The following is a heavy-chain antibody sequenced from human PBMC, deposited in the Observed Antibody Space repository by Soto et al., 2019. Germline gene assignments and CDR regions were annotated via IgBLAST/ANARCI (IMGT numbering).Heavy chain of an antibody. J-gene: IGHJ6*02. CDR1: GFTFSSYG. CDR2: IWYDGSNK. D-gene: IGHD2-15*01. V-gene: IGHV3-33*01. CDR3: ARRGRYCSGGSCYRHANYYYYGMDV. Sequence: GGSLRLSCAASGFTFSSYGMHWVRQAPGKGLEWVAVIWYDGSNKYYADSVKGRFTISRDNSKNTLYLQMNSLRAEDTAVYYCARRGRYCSGGSCYRHANYYYYGMDVWGQGTTVTVSS.